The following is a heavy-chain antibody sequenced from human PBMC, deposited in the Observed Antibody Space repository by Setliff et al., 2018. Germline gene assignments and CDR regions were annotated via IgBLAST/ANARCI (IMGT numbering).Heavy chain of an antibody. V-gene: IGHV4-4*02. D-gene: IGHD3-3*01. Sequence: SETLSLTCTVSGASINSLSWWSWVRQSPGKGLEWIGEIYHDGNDKFYPSVHYSPSLESRVTMSVDTSKNQFSLKLSSVTAADTAVYYCARVRSRYYNFWSGEMDVWGKGTTVTVSS. CDR1: GASINSLSW. CDR2: IYHDGND. CDR3: ARVRSRYYNFWSGEMDV. J-gene: IGHJ6*04.